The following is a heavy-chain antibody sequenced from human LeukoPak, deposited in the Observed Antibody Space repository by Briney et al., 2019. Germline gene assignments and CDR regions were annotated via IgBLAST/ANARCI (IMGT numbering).Heavy chain of an antibody. V-gene: IGHV3-74*01. CDR3: LRDRNYYSRFDY. J-gene: IGHJ4*02. Sequence: GGSLRLYCAASGFIFSNYWMHWVRQAPGQGLVWVSRLNSDGSSTTYADSVKVRVTISRDNAKNTLYLQMNSLRAEDTAVYYCLRDRNYYSRFDYWGQGTLVTVSS. CDR1: GFIFSNYW. CDR2: LNSDGSST. D-gene: IGHD3-22*01.